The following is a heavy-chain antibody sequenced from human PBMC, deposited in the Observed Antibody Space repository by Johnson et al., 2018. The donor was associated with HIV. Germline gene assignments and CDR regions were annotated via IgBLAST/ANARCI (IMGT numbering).Heavy chain of an antibody. D-gene: IGHD1-1*01. Sequence: QMLLVESGGGVVRPGGSLRLSCAASGFTFSSYGMHWVRQAPGTGLEWVAFIRYDGSNKYYADSVTGRFTISRDNSKNTLYLQMNSLRAEDTALYYCARDSYLNDDAFDIWGQGTMVTVSS. CDR1: GFTFSSYG. J-gene: IGHJ3*02. CDR3: ARDSYLNDDAFDI. CDR2: IRYDGSNK. V-gene: IGHV3-30*02.